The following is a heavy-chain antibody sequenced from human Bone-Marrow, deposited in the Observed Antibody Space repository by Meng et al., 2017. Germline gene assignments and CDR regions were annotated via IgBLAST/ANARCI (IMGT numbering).Heavy chain of an antibody. V-gene: IGHV3-33*01. CDR3: ARDSGFDY. Sequence: QGQVGGSGGGVVQPWRSLRLSFAASGFTFSGYGMHWVRQAPGKGLEWVAVIWYDGSNIYYADSVKGRFTISRDNSKNTLYLQMNSLRAEDTAVYYCARDSGFDYWGQGTLVTVSS. D-gene: IGHD7-27*01. CDR1: GFTFSGYG. J-gene: IGHJ4*02. CDR2: IWYDGSNI.